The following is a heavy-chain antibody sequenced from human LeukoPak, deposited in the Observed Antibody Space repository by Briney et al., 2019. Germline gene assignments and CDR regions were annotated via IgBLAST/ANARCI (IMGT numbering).Heavy chain of an antibody. CDR3: ARSYFDVLTNYYMWLAP. Sequence: ASVKVSCKASGYTFTDYYIHWVRQAPGQGLEWMGWFNLNNDETFYAQNFQDRVTMTGDTSISTAYLELSSLRSDDTAVFYCARSYFDVLTNYYMWLAPWGQGTLVTVSS. CDR2: FNLNNDET. CDR1: GYTFTDYY. J-gene: IGHJ5*02. V-gene: IGHV1-2*02. D-gene: IGHD3-9*01.